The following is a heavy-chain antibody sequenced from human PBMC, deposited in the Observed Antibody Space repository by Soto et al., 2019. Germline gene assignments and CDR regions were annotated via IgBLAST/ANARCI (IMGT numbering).Heavy chain of an antibody. CDR1: GFTFSSYA. V-gene: IGHV3-30-3*01. CDR3: ARDEAYYYDSSGYSSAFDI. CDR2: ISYDGSNK. J-gene: IGHJ3*02. D-gene: IGHD3-22*01. Sequence: GGSLRLSCAASGFTFSSYAMHWVRQAPGKGLEWVAVISYDGSNKYYADSVKGRFTISRDNSKNTLYLQMNSLGAEDTAVYYCARDEAYYYDSSGYSSAFDIWGQGTMVTVSS.